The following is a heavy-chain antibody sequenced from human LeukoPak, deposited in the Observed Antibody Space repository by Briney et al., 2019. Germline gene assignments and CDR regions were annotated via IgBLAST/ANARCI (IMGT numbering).Heavy chain of an antibody. CDR2: IIPIFGTA. CDR3: ARGWLAETTVVTPYNY. J-gene: IGHJ4*02. D-gene: IGHD4-23*01. V-gene: IGHV1-69*01. Sequence: SVKVSCKASGGTFSSYAISWVRQAPGQGLEWMGGIIPIFGTANYAQKFQHRVTITAVESMSTVYMELSSLRSEDTAVYYCARGWLAETTVVTPYNYWGQGTLVTVSS. CDR1: GGTFSSYA.